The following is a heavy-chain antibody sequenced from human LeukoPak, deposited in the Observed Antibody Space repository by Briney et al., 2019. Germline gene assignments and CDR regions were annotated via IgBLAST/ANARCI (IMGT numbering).Heavy chain of an antibody. CDR3: ARRGRSSSNFDY. J-gene: IGHJ4*02. CDR1: GYIFTSYW. D-gene: IGHD6-6*01. V-gene: IGHV5-10-1*01. Sequence: GESLRISCKGSGYIFTSYWITWVRQMPGKGLEWMGMIDPTDSYTNYSPSFQGHVTISTDKSISTAYLQWSSLKASDTAIYYCARRGRSSSNFDYWGQGTLVTVSS. CDR2: IDPTDSYT.